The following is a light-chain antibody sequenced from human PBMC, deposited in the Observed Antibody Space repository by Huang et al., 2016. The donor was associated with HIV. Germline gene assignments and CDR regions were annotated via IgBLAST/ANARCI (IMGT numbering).Light chain of an antibody. J-gene: IGKJ5*01. CDR1: QTILSSSNNKTY. CDR2: WAS. CDR3: QQYYSSSIT. V-gene: IGKV4-1*01. Sequence: DIVMTQSPDSLSVSLGERATINCSSSQTILSSSNNKTYLVWYQQKPRQPPKVLIYWASTRESWFPDRFSGSGSGTDFTLSISSLQAEDVAVYYCQQYYSSSITFGQGTRLEVK.